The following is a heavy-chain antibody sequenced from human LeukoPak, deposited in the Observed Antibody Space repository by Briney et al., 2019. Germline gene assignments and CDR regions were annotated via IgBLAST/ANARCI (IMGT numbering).Heavy chain of an antibody. CDR2: IYYSGST. CDR1: GGPISSYY. CDR3: ARGGVNSGYDRIDYNYFDY. Sequence: SETLSLTCTVSGGPISSYYWSWIRQPPGKGLEWIGYIYYSGSTNYNPSLKSRVTISVDTSKNQFSLKLSSVTAADTAVYYCARGGVNSGYDRIDYNYFDYWGQGTLVTVSS. J-gene: IGHJ4*02. V-gene: IGHV4-59*01. D-gene: IGHD5-12*01.